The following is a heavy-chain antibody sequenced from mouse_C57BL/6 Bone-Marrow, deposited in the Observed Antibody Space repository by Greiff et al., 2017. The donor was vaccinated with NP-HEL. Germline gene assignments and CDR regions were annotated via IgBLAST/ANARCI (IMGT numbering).Heavy chain of an antibody. V-gene: IGHV1-19*01. J-gene: IGHJ2*01. CDR1: GYTFTDYY. D-gene: IGHD2-4*01. CDR3: ARGDYVPLFDY. CDR2: INPYNGGT. Sequence: VQLQQPGPVLVKPGASVKMSCKASGYTFTDYYMNWVKQSHGKSLEWIGVINPYNGGTSYNQKFKGKATLTVDKSSSTAYMELNSLTSEDSAVYYCARGDYVPLFDYWGQGTTLTVSS.